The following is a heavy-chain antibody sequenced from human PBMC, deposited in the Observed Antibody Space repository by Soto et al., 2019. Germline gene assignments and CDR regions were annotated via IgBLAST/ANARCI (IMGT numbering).Heavy chain of an antibody. CDR2: INPNSGGT. Sequence: QVQLVQSGAEVKKPGASVKVSCKASGYTFTGYYMHWVRQAPGQGLEWMGWINPNSGGTNYAQKFQGWVTMTRDTSISTAYMELSRLRSDDTAVYDCARGGPIYCSGGSCNGWYFDLWGRGTLVTVSS. CDR1: GYTFTGYY. D-gene: IGHD2-15*01. V-gene: IGHV1-2*04. J-gene: IGHJ2*01. CDR3: ARGGPIYCSGGSCNGWYFDL.